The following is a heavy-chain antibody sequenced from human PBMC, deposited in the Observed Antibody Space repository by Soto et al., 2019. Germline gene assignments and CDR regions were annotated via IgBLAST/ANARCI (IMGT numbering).Heavy chain of an antibody. CDR2: ISHTGTT. Sequence: QVQLQESGPGLVKPSGTLSLTCAVSGGSISDNWWGWVRQPPGKGLEWIGEISHTGTTHYNPSLWSQVTISIYKAKYQFSLNLTSVTAAATAVYYCARHIAVPRTRGFDFWGQGTLVTVFS. V-gene: IGHV4-4*02. CDR1: GGSISDNW. CDR3: ARHIAVPRTRGFDF. J-gene: IGHJ4*02. D-gene: IGHD6-19*01.